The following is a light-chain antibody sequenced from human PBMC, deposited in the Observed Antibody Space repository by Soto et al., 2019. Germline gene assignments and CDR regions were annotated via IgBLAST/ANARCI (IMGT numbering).Light chain of an antibody. CDR1: SGHSNYA. Sequence: QPVLTQSPSASASLGASVKLTCTLSSGHSNYAIAWHQQQPEKGPRYLLKINTDGSHIKGGGIPERFSGSSSGAERYLIISGLQSEDAAEYYCQTWGTGINWVFGGGTKLTVL. V-gene: IGLV4-69*01. J-gene: IGLJ3*02. CDR3: QTWGTGINWV. CDR2: INTDGSH.